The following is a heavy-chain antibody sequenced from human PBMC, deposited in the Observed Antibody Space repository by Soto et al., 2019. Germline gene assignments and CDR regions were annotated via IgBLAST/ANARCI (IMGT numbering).Heavy chain of an antibody. CDR2: ISGSGGST. V-gene: IGHV3-23*01. CDR3: AKDLIDNIVVVVGSDY. D-gene: IGHD2-15*01. CDR1: GFTFSSYA. Sequence: PGGSLRLSCAASGFTFSSYAMSWVRQAPGKGLEWVSAISGSGGSTYYADSVKGRFTISRDNSKNTLYLQMNSLRAEDTAVYYCAKDLIDNIVVVVGSDYWGQGTLVTVSS. J-gene: IGHJ4*02.